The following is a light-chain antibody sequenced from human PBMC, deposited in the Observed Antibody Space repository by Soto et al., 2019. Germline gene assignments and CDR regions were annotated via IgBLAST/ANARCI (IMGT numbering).Light chain of an antibody. CDR1: QSVSNNY. V-gene: IGKV3-20*01. Sequence: EVVLTQCPGTVSLSPRERATLSCRASQSVSNNYLAWYQHKPGQAPRLLIYGASNRAPGIPDRFSGSGSGPDFTLTISRLEPEDFAVYYCQQYAASPRTFGQGTLVEVK. CDR3: QQYAASPRT. J-gene: IGKJ1*01. CDR2: GAS.